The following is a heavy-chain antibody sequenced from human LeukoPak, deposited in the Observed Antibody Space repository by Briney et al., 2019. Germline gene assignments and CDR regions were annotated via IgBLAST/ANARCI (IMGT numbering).Heavy chain of an antibody. CDR3: ARQNIVVVVAATPGAFDI. V-gene: IGHV4-38-2*01. CDR1: DYSIRSGYY. Sequence: SETLSLTCDVSDYSIRSGYYWGWIRQPPGKGLEWIGSLYHSGSAYYSPSLKSRVTISLDTSNNELSLRLSSVTASDTAIYYCARQNIVVVVAATPGAFDIWGQGTLVTVSS. D-gene: IGHD2-15*01. J-gene: IGHJ3*02. CDR2: LYHSGSA.